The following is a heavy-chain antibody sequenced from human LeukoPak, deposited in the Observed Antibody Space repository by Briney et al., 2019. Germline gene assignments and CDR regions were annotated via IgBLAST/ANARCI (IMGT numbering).Heavy chain of an antibody. V-gene: IGHV3-23*01. CDR2: ICGSGGST. CDR1: GFTFSSYA. Sequence: PGGSLRLSCAASGFTFSSYAMSWVRQAPGKGLEWVSAICGSGGSTYYADSVKGRFTISRDSSKNTLFLQMNSLRAEDTAVYYCAKGIDTTGYYPFDYWGQGTLVTVSS. D-gene: IGHD3-22*01. CDR3: AKGIDTTGYYPFDY. J-gene: IGHJ4*02.